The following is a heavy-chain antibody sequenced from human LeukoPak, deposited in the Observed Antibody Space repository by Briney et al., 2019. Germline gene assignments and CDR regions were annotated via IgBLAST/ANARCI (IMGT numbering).Heavy chain of an antibody. CDR2: IYHSGFT. J-gene: IGHJ4*02. CDR3: ARHDYSNYEGFDN. D-gene: IGHD4-11*01. Sequence: SETLSLTCAVSGYSISSGYYWGWIRQPPGKGLEWIGSIYHSGFTYYNASLKSRVTMSVDTSKNQFSLKLNSVTAADTAMCYCARHDYSNYEGFDNWGQGTLVTVSS. CDR1: GYSISSGYY. V-gene: IGHV4-38-2*01.